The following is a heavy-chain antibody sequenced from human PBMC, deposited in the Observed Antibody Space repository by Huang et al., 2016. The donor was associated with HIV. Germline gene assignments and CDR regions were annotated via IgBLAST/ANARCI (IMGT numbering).Heavy chain of an antibody. V-gene: IGHV4-61*09. CDR2: IYTSGST. D-gene: IGHD2-15*01. J-gene: IGHJ3*02. CDR1: VASISSGSYY. CDR3: ATWPPGSQMRAFDI. Sequence: QVQLQESGPGLVKPSQTLSLTCTVSVASISSGSYYWTWIRPPAGKGLEWIGHIYTSGSTNYHPSLKSRVTISIDTSKNHFSLRLNSVTAADTAVYYCATWPPGSQMRAFDIWGPGTMITVSS.